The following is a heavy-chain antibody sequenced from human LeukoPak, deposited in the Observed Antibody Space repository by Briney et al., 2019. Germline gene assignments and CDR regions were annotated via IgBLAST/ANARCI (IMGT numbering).Heavy chain of an antibody. V-gene: IGHV5-51*01. J-gene: IGHJ6*02. Sequence: GESLKISCKGSGYSFPNYWIGWVRQMPGKGLEWVGIIYPGDSDATYSPSFEGQVTISADKSISTAYLQWNSLKASDTAMYYCTRHEARTRYYYYGMDVWGQGTTVTVSS. CDR1: GYSFPNYW. CDR3: TRHEARTRYYYYGMDV. D-gene: IGHD1-1*01. CDR2: IYPGDSDA.